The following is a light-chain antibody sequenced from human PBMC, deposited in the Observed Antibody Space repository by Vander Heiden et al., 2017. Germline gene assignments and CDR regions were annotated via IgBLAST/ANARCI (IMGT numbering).Light chain of an antibody. CDR2: DAS. J-gene: IGKJ4*01. CDR1: QSVSSY. Sequence: EIVLTQSPATLSLSPGERATLSCRATQSVSSYLAWYQQKPGQAPRLLIYDASTRATGVPARLSGSGSERDFTLTISSLEPEDFAIYYCQQRSNWPAAFGGGTMVEIK. CDR3: QQRSNWPAA. V-gene: IGKV3-11*02.